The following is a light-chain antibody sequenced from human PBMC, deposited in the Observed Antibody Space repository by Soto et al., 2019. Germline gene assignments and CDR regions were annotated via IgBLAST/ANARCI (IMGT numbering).Light chain of an antibody. V-gene: IGKV1-39*01. CDR2: AAS. CDR1: QSISTY. CDR3: QQSYSAPLT. J-gene: IGKJ4*01. Sequence: DIQMTQSPSSLSASVGDRVTITCRASQSISTYLNWYQQKPGKAPNLLIYAASSLQSGAPSRCSGSGSGTDFTLTISSLQPEDFATYYCQQSYSAPLTCGGGTKVDIK.